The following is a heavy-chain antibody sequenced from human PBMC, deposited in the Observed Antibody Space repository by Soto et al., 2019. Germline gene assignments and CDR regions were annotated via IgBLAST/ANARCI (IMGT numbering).Heavy chain of an antibody. CDR3: ASSTIFGVVIPYFDY. Sequence: ASVKVSCKVSGYTFTSYFMEWVRQAPGQGLEWMGIINPIDGRTSYAQRFQGRVTMTRDTSTSTVYMELSSLRSEDTAVYYCASSTIFGVVIPYFDYWGQGTLVTVSS. J-gene: IGHJ4*02. CDR1: GYTFTSYF. V-gene: IGHV1-46*01. D-gene: IGHD3-3*01. CDR2: INPIDGRT.